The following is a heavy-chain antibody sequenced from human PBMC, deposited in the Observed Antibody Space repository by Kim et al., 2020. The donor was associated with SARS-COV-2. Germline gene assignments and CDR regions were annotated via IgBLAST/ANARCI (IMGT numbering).Heavy chain of an antibody. Sequence: GGSLRLSCAASGFTFSSYAMHWVRQAPGKGLEWVAVISYDGSNKYYADSVKGRFTISRDNSKNTLDLQMNSLRAEDTAVYYCARDRAHWNDGGNWFDPGGQRTLVTVSS. D-gene: IGHD1-1*01. CDR1: GFTFSSYA. CDR3: ARDRAHWNDGGNWFDP. CDR2: ISYDGSNK. V-gene: IGHV3-30*04. J-gene: IGHJ5*02.